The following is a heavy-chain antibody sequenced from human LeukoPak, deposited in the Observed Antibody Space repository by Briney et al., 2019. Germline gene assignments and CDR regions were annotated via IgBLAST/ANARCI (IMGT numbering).Heavy chain of an antibody. CDR1: GGSISSSKYY. J-gene: IGHJ5*02. D-gene: IGHD6-19*01. Sequence: SETLSLTCTVSGGSISSSKYYWGWIRQPPGKGLEWIGTIFNSGNTHYNPSLKSRVTISVDTSKNQFSLKLSSVTAADTAVYYCARCQWLDNWFDPWGQGTLVTVSS. CDR2: IFNSGNT. V-gene: IGHV4-39*01. CDR3: ARCQWLDNWFDP.